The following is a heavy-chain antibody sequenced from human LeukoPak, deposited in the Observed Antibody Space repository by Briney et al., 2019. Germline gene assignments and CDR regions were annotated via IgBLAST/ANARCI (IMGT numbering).Heavy chain of an antibody. J-gene: IGHJ3*02. D-gene: IGHD4-17*01. CDR2: IYHSGST. V-gene: IGHV4-38-2*02. Sequence: SETLSLTCTVSGYSISSGYYWGWIRQPPGKGLEWIGSIYHSGSTYYNPSLKSRVTMSVDTSKNQFSLKLSSVTAADTAVYYCARDRDYGDYIDAFDIWGQGTMVTVSS. CDR1: GYSISSGYY. CDR3: ARDRDYGDYIDAFDI.